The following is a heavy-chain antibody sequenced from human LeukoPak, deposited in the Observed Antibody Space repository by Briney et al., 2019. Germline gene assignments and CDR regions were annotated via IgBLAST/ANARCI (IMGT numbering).Heavy chain of an antibody. CDR1: GYTFTGYY. Sequence: SVKVSCKASGYTFTGYYMHWVRQAPGQGLEWMGRIIPILGIANYAQKFQGRVTITADKSTSTAYMELSSLRSEDTAVYYCARTTVTPWGFDYWGQGTLVTVSS. CDR2: IIPILGIA. J-gene: IGHJ4*02. V-gene: IGHV1-69*02. CDR3: ARTTVTPWGFDY. D-gene: IGHD4-17*01.